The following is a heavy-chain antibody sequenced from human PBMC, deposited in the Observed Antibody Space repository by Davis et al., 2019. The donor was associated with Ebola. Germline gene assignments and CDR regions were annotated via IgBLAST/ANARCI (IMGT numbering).Heavy chain of an antibody. D-gene: IGHD3-3*01. J-gene: IGHJ5*02. Sequence: GESLKISCKGSGYSFTSYWIGWVRQMPGKGLEWMGIIYPGDSDTRYCPSFQGQVTISADKSISTAYLQWSSLKASDTAMYYCVRGSSFGVVIIPSRNWFDPWGQGTLVTVSS. V-gene: IGHV5-51*01. CDR2: IYPGDSDT. CDR1: GYSFTSYW. CDR3: VRGSSFGVVIIPSRNWFDP.